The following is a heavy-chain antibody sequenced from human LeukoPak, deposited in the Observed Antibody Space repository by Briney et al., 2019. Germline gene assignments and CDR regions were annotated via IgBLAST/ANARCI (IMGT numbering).Heavy chain of an antibody. CDR2: INHSGST. Sequence: SESLSLTCSVAAGSVSSGANYWNWIRQPPGKGLDWIGEINHSGSTNYNPSLKSRVTISVDTSKNQFSLKLSSVTAADTAVYYCARGPDYIAARRTSYYYYGMDVWGQGTTVTVSS. V-gene: IGHV4-61*08. J-gene: IGHJ6*02. D-gene: IGHD6-6*01. CDR3: ARGPDYIAARRTSYYYYGMDV. CDR1: AGSVSSGANY.